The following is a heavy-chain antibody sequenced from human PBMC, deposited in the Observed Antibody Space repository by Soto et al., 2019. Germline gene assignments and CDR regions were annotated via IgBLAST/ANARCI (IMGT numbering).Heavy chain of an antibody. D-gene: IGHD3-22*01. CDR1: GFTFSGSA. V-gene: IGHV3-73*02. CDR3: TRSYYYDSSGYYYGGFDP. J-gene: IGHJ5*02. CDR2: IRSKANSYAT. Sequence: EVQLVESGGGLVQPGGSLKLSCAASGFTFSGSAMHWVRQASGKGLEWVGRIRSKANSYATAYAASVKGRFTISRDDSKNTAYLQMNSLKTEDTAVYYCTRSYYYDSSGYYYGGFDPLGQGTLVTVSS.